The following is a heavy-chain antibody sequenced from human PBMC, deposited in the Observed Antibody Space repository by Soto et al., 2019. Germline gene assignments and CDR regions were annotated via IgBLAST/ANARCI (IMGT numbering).Heavy chain of an antibody. V-gene: IGHV3-7*01. CDR2: IKEDGSEK. Sequence: GGSLRLSCAASGFTFSSSWVNWVRQAPGKGLEWVAGIKEDGSEKYYVDFVKGRFTISRDNFENSLYLQMNSLRGEDTAVYFCARDRGYSSFDYWGLGTLVTVSS. CDR1: GFTFSSSW. J-gene: IGHJ4*02. D-gene: IGHD4-4*01. CDR3: ARDRGYSSFDY.